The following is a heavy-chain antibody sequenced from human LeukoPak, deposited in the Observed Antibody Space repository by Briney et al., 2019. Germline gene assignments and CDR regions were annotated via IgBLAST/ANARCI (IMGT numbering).Heavy chain of an antibody. J-gene: IGHJ6*02. D-gene: IGHD3-10*01. CDR2: IYYSGST. CDR1: GGSISSYY. CDR3: ARDRGFGVSWHGMDV. Sequence: SETLSLTCTVSGGSISSYYWSWIRQPPGKGLEWIGYIYYSGSTNYNPSLKSRVTISVDTSKNQFSLKLSSVTAADTAVYYCARDRGFGVSWHGMDVWGQGTTVTVSS. V-gene: IGHV4-59*01.